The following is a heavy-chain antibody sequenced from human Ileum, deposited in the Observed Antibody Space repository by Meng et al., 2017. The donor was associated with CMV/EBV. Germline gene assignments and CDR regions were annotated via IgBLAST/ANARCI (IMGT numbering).Heavy chain of an antibody. J-gene: IGHJ4*02. CDR2: ISGSGRTI. CDR3: ARSAEWKPYYFDY. V-gene: IGHV3-11*04. CDR1: GFTFSDYY. Sequence: CAASGFTFSDYYMSWIRQAPGKGLEWLSYISGSGRTIYYADSVQGRFTISRDNAKNSLLLQMNSLSAEDTAVYYCARSAEWKPYYFDYWGQGTLVTVSS. D-gene: IGHD3-3*01.